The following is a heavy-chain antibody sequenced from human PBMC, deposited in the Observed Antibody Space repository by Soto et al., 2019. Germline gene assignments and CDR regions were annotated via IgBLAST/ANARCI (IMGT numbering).Heavy chain of an antibody. V-gene: IGHV4-59*01. CDR1: GGSISSYY. CDR2: IYYSGST. J-gene: IGHJ4*02. CDR3: ARDYGVAVAGNGFDY. D-gene: IGHD6-19*01. Sequence: QVQLQESGPGLVKPSETLSLTCTVSGGSISSYYWSWIRQPPGKGLEWIGYIYYSGSTNYNPSLKSRVTISVDTSKNQFSLKLSSVTAADTAVYYCARDYGVAVAGNGFDYWGQGTLVTVSS.